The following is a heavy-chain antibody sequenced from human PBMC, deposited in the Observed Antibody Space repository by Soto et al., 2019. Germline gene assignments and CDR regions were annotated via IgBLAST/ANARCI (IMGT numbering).Heavy chain of an antibody. Sequence: GESLKISCKGSGYSFTSYWIGWVRQMPGKGLEWMGIIYPGDSDTRYSPSFQGQVTISADKSISTAYLQWSSLKASDTAMYYCARHTFQLPGSSPMGFFDYWGQGTLVTVSS. CDR3: ARHTFQLPGSSPMGFFDY. J-gene: IGHJ4*02. CDR2: IYPGDSDT. D-gene: IGHD1-1*01. V-gene: IGHV5-51*01. CDR1: GYSFTSYW.